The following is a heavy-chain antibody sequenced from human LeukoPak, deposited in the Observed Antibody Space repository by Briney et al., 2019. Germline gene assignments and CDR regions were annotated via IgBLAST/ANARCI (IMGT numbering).Heavy chain of an antibody. CDR3: AREIPWAFDI. J-gene: IGHJ3*02. Sequence: SETLSLTCAVYGGSFSGYYWSWIRQPPGKGLEWIGEINHSGSTNYNPSLKSRVTISVDTSKNQFSLKLSSVTAADTAVYYCAREIPWAFDIWGQGTMVTVSS. V-gene: IGHV4-34*01. CDR1: GGSFSGYY. CDR2: INHSGST. D-gene: IGHD2-21*01.